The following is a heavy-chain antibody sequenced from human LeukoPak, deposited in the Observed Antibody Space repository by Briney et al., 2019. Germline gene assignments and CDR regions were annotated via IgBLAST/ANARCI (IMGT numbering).Heavy chain of an antibody. J-gene: IGHJ4*02. V-gene: IGHV3-30-3*01. CDR3: ARGESSSWYAY. CDR1: GFTLSNYA. CDR2: ISDDGSNK. D-gene: IGHD6-13*01. Sequence: GRSLRLSCAASGFTLSNYAMHWVRQAPGKGLEWVAVISDDGSNKYHADSVKGRFTISRDNSKNTLYLQMISLRAEDTAVYYCARGESSSWYAYWGQGALVTVSS.